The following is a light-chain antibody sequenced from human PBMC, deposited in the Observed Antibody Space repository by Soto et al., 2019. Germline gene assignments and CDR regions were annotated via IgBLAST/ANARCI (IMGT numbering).Light chain of an antibody. CDR3: GSYTRGSAPYV. CDR2: DVS. CDR1: SSDVGGHHY. Sequence: QSVLTQPGSVSGSPGRSITISCTGSSSDVGGHHYVSWYQHHPGNPPKLLIFDVSDRPSGVSNRFSGSKSGNTASLTISGLQAEDEADYSCGSYTRGSAPYVFGTGTKVTVL. V-gene: IGLV2-14*01. J-gene: IGLJ1*01.